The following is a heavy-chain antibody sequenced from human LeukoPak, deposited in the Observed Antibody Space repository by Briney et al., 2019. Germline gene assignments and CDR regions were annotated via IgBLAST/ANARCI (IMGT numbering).Heavy chain of an antibody. V-gene: IGHV4-34*01. J-gene: IGHJ4*02. CDR1: GGSFSGYY. CDR2: INHSGST. Sequence: SETLSLTCAVYGGSFSGYYWSWIRQPPGKGLEWIGEINHSGSTNYNPSLKSRVTISVDTSKNQFSLKLSSVTAADTAVYYCARSYYDFWSGYPNRYYFDYWGQGTLVTVSS. CDR3: ARSYYDFWSGYPNRYYFDY. D-gene: IGHD3-3*01.